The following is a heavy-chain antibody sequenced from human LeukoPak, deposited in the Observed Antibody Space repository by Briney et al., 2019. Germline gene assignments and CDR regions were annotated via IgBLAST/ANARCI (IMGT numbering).Heavy chain of an antibody. CDR1: GASINSSPYY. Sequence: SETLSLTCTVSGASINSSPYYWTWIRQPAGKGLEWIGHIFTTGPGSYNPSLRSRVTISRDTSKNEFSLSLNSVTAADTAVYYCAREGGSYDSSGYYSLYYYFDYWGQGTLVTVSS. D-gene: IGHD3-22*01. V-gene: IGHV4-61*09. CDR3: AREGGSYDSSGYYSLYYYFDY. CDR2: IFTTGPG. J-gene: IGHJ4*02.